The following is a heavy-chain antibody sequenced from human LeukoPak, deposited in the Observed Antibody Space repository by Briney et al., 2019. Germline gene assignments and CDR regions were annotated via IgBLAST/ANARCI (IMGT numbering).Heavy chain of an antibody. V-gene: IGHV3-23*01. J-gene: IGHJ3*02. Sequence: GVPLTLSCAPSGFTYSSYAMSWVRQAPGKALEWVSAISGSCDSTYYADSVKARFTISRDNSKNTMYLQMNSLRAADTAMYYCAKGFLGYSYGHDAFDIWGEGTMVTVSS. CDR3: AKGFLGYSYGHDAFDI. CDR2: ISGSCDST. D-gene: IGHD5-18*01. CDR1: GFTYSSYA.